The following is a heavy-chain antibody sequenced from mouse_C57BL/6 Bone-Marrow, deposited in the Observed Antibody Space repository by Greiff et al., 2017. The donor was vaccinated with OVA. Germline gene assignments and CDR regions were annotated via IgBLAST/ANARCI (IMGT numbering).Heavy chain of an antibody. J-gene: IGHJ2*01. CDR2: ISSGSSTI. V-gene: IGHV5-17*01. CDR3: ASHGSLDY. D-gene: IGHD1-1*01. CDR1: GFTFSDYG. Sequence: DVKLQESGGGLVKPGGSLKLSCAASGFTFSDYGMHWVRQAPEKGLEWVAYISSGSSTIYYADTVKGRFTISRDNAKNTLFLQMTSLMSEDTAMYYCASHGSLDYWGQGTTLTVSS.